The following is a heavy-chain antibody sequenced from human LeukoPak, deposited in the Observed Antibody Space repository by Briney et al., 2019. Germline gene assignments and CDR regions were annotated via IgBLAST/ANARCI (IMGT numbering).Heavy chain of an antibody. D-gene: IGHD3-22*01. CDR3: AFHYYDSSGHYDDAFDI. CDR2: ISSSSSYI. CDR1: GFTFSSYS. J-gene: IGHJ3*02. Sequence: TGGSLRLSCAASGFTFSSYSMNWVRQAPGKGLEWVSLISSSSSYIYYADSVKGRFTISRDNSKNTLYLQMNSLRAEDTAVYYCAFHYYDSSGHYDDAFDIWGQGTMVTVSS. V-gene: IGHV3-21*01.